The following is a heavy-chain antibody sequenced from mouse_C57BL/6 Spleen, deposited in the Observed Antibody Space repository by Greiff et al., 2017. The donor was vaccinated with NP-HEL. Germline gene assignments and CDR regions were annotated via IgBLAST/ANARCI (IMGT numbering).Heavy chain of an antibody. Sequence: EVQLQHSGPELVKPGASVKISCKASGYSFTDYNMNWVKQSNGKSLEWIGVINPNYGTTSYNQKFKGKATLTVDQSSSTAYMQLNSLTSEDSAVYYCAREVTTVVARGFAYWGQGTLVTVSA. J-gene: IGHJ3*01. D-gene: IGHD1-1*01. CDR2: INPNYGTT. CDR1: GYSFTDYN. CDR3: AREVTTVVARGFAY. V-gene: IGHV1-39*01.